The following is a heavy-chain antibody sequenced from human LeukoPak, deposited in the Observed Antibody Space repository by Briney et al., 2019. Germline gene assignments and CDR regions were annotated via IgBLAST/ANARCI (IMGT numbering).Heavy chain of an antibody. CDR2: IYYSGST. CDR1: GGSISSYY. CDR3: ARVQWELRGRYFQH. J-gene: IGHJ1*01. V-gene: IGHV4-59*01. D-gene: IGHD1-26*01. Sequence: PSETLSLTCTVSGGSISSYYWSWIRQPPGKGLEWIGYIYYSGSTNYNPSLKSRVTISVDTSKNQFFLKLSSVTAADTAVYYCARVQWELRGRYFQHWGQGTLVTVSS.